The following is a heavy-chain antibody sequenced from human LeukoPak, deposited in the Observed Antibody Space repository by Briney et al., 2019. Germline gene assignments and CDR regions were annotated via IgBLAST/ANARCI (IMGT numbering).Heavy chain of an antibody. J-gene: IGHJ4*02. CDR2: IWYDGNNK. CDR3: ARDRKQYYDSSGSN. D-gene: IGHD3-22*01. Sequence: GGSLRLSCAASGFTFSSYGMHWVRQAPGKGLEWVAVIWYDGNNKYYTDSVKGRFTISRDNSKNTLYLQMNSLRAEDTAVYYCARDRKQYYDSSGSNWGQGTLVTVSS. CDR1: GFTFSSYG. V-gene: IGHV3-33*01.